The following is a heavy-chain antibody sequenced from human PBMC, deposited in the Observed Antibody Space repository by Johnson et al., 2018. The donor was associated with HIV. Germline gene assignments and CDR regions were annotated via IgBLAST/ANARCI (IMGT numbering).Heavy chain of an antibody. V-gene: IGHV3-30*03. CDR2: ISYDGSNK. D-gene: IGHD1-26*01. CDR1: GFTVSSNY. J-gene: IGHJ3*02. CDR3: AIGQSGSYGAFD. Sequence: QVQLVESGGGLVQPGGSLRLSCAASGFTVSSNYMSWVRQAPGKGLEWVAVISYDGSNKYYADSVKGRFTISRDNSKNTLYLQMNSLRAEDTAVDYCAIGQSGSYGAFD.